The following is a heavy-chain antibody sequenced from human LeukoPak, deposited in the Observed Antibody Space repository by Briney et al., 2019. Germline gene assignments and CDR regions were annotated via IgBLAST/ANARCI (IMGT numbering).Heavy chain of an antibody. CDR2: FDPEDGET. V-gene: IGHV1-24*01. D-gene: IGHD1-7*01. Sequence: ASVKVSCKVSGYTLTELSMHWVRQAPGKGIEWMGGFDPEDGETIYARKFQGRVTMSEDTSTDTAYMELSSLRSEDTAVYYCATGDRVQGTTWDYWGQGTLVTVSS. J-gene: IGHJ4*02. CDR3: ATGDRVQGTTWDY. CDR1: GYTLTELS.